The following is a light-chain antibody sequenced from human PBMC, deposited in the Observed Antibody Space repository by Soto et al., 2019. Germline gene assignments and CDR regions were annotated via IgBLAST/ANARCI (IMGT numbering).Light chain of an antibody. CDR1: QSLVHSDGDTY. V-gene: IGKV2-24*01. Sequence: DIVMTQTPLSSPVTLGQPASISCRSSQSLVHSDGDTYLNWLQQRPGQPPRLLIYKISKRFSGVPDRFTDSGAGTDFTLKISRVAAEDVGTYYCMQQTQFPFTFGGGTKVEIK. CDR2: KIS. J-gene: IGKJ4*01. CDR3: MQQTQFPFT.